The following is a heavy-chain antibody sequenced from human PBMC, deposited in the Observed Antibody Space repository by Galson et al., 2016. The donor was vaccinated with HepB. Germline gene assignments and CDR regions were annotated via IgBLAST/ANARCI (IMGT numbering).Heavy chain of an antibody. V-gene: IGHV1-3*01. J-gene: IGHJ5*02. CDR2: INGANGNT. CDR3: ARDLGSSTWWGWLDP. CDR1: GYSFSNYL. Sequence: SVKVSCKASGYSFSNYLMNWVRQAPGQRLQWMGWINGANGNTKYSARFQDRVTITRDTSANTVYMELDSLTSEDTAVYYGARDLGSSTWWGWLDPWGQGSLVSV. D-gene: IGHD6-13*01.